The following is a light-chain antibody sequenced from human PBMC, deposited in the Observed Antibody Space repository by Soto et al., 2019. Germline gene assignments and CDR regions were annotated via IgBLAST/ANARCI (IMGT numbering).Light chain of an antibody. V-gene: IGKV1-27*01. CDR3: QKYNSAPLT. CDR2: ATS. CDR1: QGIAPY. Sequence: GDGVTITCRASQGIAPYLAWFQQKPGKVPKLLIYATSTLQSGVPSRFSGSGSGTDFTLTINSLQPEDVGTYYCQKYNSAPLTFGGGTKVEIK. J-gene: IGKJ4*01.